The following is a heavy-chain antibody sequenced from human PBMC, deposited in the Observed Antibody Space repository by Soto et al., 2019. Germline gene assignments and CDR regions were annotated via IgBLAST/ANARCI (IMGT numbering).Heavy chain of an antibody. CDR2: MNPNSGNT. CDR3: ARGPNCSGGSCSLPDY. V-gene: IGHV1-8*01. CDR1: GYTFTSYD. J-gene: IGHJ4*02. Sequence: ASVKVSCKASGYTFTSYDINWVRQATGQGLEWMGWMNPNSGNTGYAQKFQGSVTMTRNTSISTAYMELSSLRSEDKAVYYCARGPNCSGGSCSLPDYWGQGTVDGVS. D-gene: IGHD2-15*01.